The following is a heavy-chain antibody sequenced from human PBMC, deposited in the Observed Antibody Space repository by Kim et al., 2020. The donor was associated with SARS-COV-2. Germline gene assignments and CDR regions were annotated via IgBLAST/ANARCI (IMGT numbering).Heavy chain of an antibody. J-gene: IGHJ4*02. CDR3: ARILTRGGYFYDF. V-gene: IGHV3-72*01. Sequence: YPESVKGRITPSRDYSKNSLYLQMNSLKTEDTAVYYCARILTRGGYFYDFWGQGTLVTVSS. D-gene: IGHD2-15*01.